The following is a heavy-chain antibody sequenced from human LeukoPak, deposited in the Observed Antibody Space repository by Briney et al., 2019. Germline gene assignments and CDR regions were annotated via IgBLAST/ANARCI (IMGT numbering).Heavy chain of an antibody. Sequence: PGGSLRLSCAASGFTFSSYGMNWVRQAPEMGLEWVSYISHSSSSIYYADSVKGRFTISRDNAKNSLYLQMNSLRAEDTAVYYCARAYNYGYDYWGQGTLDTVSS. CDR1: GFTFSSYG. V-gene: IGHV3-48*01. CDR3: ARAYNYGYDY. D-gene: IGHD5-18*01. J-gene: IGHJ4*02. CDR2: ISHSSSSI.